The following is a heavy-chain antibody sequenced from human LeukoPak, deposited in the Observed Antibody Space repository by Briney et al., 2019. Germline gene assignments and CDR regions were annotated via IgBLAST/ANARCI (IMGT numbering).Heavy chain of an antibody. CDR3: ARAPWLGMYYFDY. CDR2: IWYDGSNK. CDR1: GFTFSSYG. J-gene: IGHJ4*02. D-gene: IGHD3-10*01. Sequence: PGRSLRLSCAASGFTFSSYGMHCVRQAPGKGLEWVAVIWYDGSNKYYADSVKGRFTISRDNSKNTLYLQMNSLRAEDTAVYYCARAPWLGMYYFDYWGQGTLVTVSS. V-gene: IGHV3-33*01.